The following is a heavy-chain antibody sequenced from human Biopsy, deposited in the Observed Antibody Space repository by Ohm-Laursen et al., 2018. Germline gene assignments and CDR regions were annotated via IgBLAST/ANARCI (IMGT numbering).Heavy chain of an antibody. J-gene: IGHJ5*02. V-gene: IGHV4-59*01. D-gene: IGHD5-24*01. CDR2: IYYSGIA. Sequence: GTLSLTCTVSGGPLNSYYWSWIRQPPGKGLEWIGYIYYSGIAANYNPSLKGRVTISVDTSKHQFSLRLTSATAADTAVYYCARGGFGLDGYNSPWGRGTLVIVSS. CDR3: ARGGFGLDGYNSP. CDR1: GGPLNSYY.